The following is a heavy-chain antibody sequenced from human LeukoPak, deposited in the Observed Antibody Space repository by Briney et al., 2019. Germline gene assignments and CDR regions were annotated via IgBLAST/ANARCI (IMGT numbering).Heavy chain of an antibody. CDR3: ARRFGSSWYGLNFDY. J-gene: IGHJ4*02. CDR1: GYSFTSYW. D-gene: IGHD6-13*01. Sequence: GESLKISCKGSGYSFTSYWIGWVRQMPGEGLEWMGIIYPGDSDTRYSPSFQGQVTISADKSISTAYLQWSSLKASDTAMYYCARRFGSSWYGLNFDYWGQGTLVTVSS. CDR2: IYPGDSDT. V-gene: IGHV5-51*01.